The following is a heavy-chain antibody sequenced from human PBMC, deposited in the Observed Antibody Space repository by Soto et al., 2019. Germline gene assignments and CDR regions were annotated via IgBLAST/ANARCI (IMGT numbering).Heavy chain of an antibody. CDR3: ARVHQRRYFSVLTDF. CDR1: GGSITSGGHY. V-gene: IGHV4-31*03. Sequence: LSLTPTFSGGSITSGGHYWVLIRQYPWKGLEWIGHIYDSGNMYFYNPSLKSRVTIAADTSRNQFSLSLSSLTAAATAVYYCARVHQRRYFSVLTDFWGQGIPV. D-gene: IGHD3-9*01. CDR2: IYDSGNMY. J-gene: IGHJ4*02.